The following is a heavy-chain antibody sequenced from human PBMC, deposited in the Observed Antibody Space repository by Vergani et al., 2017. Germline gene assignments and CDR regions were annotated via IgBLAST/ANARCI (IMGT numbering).Heavy chain of an antibody. D-gene: IGHD3-10*01. CDR1: GYSFTSYW. CDR3: ATAEFRAALPHAFDI. V-gene: IGHV5-51*01. Sequence: EVQLVQSGAEVKKPGESLKISCKGSGYSFTSYWIGWVRQMPGKGLEWMGIIYPGDSDTRYSPSFQGQVTISADKSISTAYLQWSSLKASDTAMYYCATAEFRAALPHAFDIWGQGTMVTVAS. CDR2: IYPGDSDT. J-gene: IGHJ3*02.